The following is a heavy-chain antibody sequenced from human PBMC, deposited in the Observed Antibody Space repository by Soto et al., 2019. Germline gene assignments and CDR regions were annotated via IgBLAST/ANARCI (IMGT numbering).Heavy chain of an antibody. CDR1: GGTFSSYA. D-gene: IGHD4-17*01. Sequence: QVQLVQSGAEVKKPGSSVKVSCKASGGTFSSYAISWVRQAPGQGLDWLGGIIPIFGTANYAQKCQGRVTIAADESTSTAYMELSSLRSEDTAVYYCARDDYGDLGGGFDYWGQGTLVTVSS. CDR2: IIPIFGTA. J-gene: IGHJ4*02. CDR3: ARDDYGDLGGGFDY. V-gene: IGHV1-69*01.